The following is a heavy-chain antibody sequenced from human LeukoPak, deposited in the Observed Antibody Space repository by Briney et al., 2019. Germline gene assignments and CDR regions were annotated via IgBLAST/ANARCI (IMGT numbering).Heavy chain of an antibody. V-gene: IGHV3-53*01. CDR3: GRDLNWGAFDL. CDR1: GFTVSSNY. Sequence: GGSLRLSCAASGFTVSSNYMSWVRQAPGKGLEWVSGIRANGETTYYADSVRGRFTISRDNSRSMVWLQLNSLTAEDTAMYYCGRDLNWGAFDLRGLGTLVTVSS. D-gene: IGHD7-27*01. J-gene: IGHJ3*01. CDR2: RANGETT.